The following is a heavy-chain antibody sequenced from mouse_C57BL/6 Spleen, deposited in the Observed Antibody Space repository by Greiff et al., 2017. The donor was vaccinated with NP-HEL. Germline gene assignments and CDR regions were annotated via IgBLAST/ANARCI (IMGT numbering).Heavy chain of an antibody. J-gene: IGHJ2*01. V-gene: IGHV14-3*01. D-gene: IGHD1-1*01. CDR2: IDPANGNT. CDR3: ARDYGSSPYYFDY. CDR1: GFNFKNTY. Sequence: EVQLQQSVAELVRPGASVKLSCTASGFNFKNTYMHWVKQRPEQGLEWIGRIDPANGNTKYAPKFQGKATLTADTSSNTAYLQLSSLTSEDTAIYYCARDYGSSPYYFDYWGKGTTLTVAS.